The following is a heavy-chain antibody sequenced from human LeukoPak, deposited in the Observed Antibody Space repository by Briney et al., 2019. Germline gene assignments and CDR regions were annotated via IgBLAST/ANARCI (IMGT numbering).Heavy chain of an antibody. CDR3: ARGSKLWVVTPGYYFDY. Sequence: SETLSLTCTVSGGSISNHYWSWIRQHPGKGLEWIGYIYYSGSTYYNPSLKSRVTISVDTSKNQFSLKLSSVTAADTAVYYCARGSKLWVVTPGYYFDYWGQGTLVTVSS. V-gene: IGHV4-59*06. CDR2: IYYSGST. CDR1: GGSISNHY. D-gene: IGHD4-23*01. J-gene: IGHJ4*02.